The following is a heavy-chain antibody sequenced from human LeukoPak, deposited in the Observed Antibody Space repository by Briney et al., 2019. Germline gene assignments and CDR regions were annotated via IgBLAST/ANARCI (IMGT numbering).Heavy chain of an antibody. J-gene: IGHJ4*02. CDR1: GYTFTSYY. D-gene: IGHD3-10*01. V-gene: IGHV1-46*01. CDR2: INPSGGST. Sequence: GASVKVSCKASGYTFTSYYIYWVRQAPGQGLEWMGIINPSGGSTSYARKLQGRVTMTTDTSTSTAYMELRSLRSDDTAVYYCARATMVRGVTFHPDYWGQGTLVTVSS. CDR3: ARATMVRGVTFHPDY.